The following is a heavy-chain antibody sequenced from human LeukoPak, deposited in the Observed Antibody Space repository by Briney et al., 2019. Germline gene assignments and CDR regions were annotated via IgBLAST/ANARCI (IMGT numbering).Heavy chain of an antibody. CDR1: GYTFTSYD. J-gene: IGHJ4*02. Sequence: ASVKVSCKASGYTFTSYDINWVRQAPGQGLEWMGWINPNSGGTNYAQKFQGRVTMTRDTSISTAYMELSRLRSDDTAVYYCARYDSSGYYNDYWGQGTLVTVSS. D-gene: IGHD3-22*01. CDR3: ARYDSSGYYNDY. V-gene: IGHV1-2*02. CDR2: INPNSGGT.